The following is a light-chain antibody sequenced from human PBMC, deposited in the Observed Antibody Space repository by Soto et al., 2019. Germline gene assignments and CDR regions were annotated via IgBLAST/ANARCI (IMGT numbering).Light chain of an antibody. V-gene: IGLV2-14*01. CDR3: SSYTSFKTLV. CDR1: SSDVGGYKY. CDR2: DVT. Sequence: QSVLTQPASVSESPGQSITISGTGSSSDVGGYKYVSWYQQHPGKAPKLLIYDVTNRPSGVSNRFSGSKSGYTASLTISGLQSEDEADYYCSSYTSFKTLVFGTGTKVTVL. J-gene: IGLJ1*01.